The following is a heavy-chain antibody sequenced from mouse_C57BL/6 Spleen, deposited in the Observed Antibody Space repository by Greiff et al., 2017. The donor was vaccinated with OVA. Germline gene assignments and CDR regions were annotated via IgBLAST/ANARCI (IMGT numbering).Heavy chain of an antibody. J-gene: IGHJ3*01. Sequence: VQLQESGAELARPGASVKLSCKASGYTFTSYGISWVKQRTGQGLEWIGEIYPRSGNTYYNEKFKGKATLTADKSSSTAYMELRSLTSEDSAVYFCARSSYDYGAGFAYWGQGTLVTVSA. CDR2: IYPRSGNT. CDR1: GYTFTSYG. V-gene: IGHV1-81*01. D-gene: IGHD2-4*01. CDR3: ARSSYDYGAGFAY.